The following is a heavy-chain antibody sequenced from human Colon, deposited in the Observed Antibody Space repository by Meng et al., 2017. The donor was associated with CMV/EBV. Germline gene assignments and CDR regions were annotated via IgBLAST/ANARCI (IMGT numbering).Heavy chain of an antibody. CDR2: ITTYNGNT. Sequence: ASVKVSCKTSGYTFSHYGITWVRQAPGQGLEWVGWITTYNGNTNYEQKFQGRVTMTTDTSTSTVYMELRNLRSDDSAVYYCARGRGYVDYWGQGTLVTVSS. CDR1: GYTFSHYG. V-gene: IGHV1-18*01. CDR3: ARGRGYVDY. J-gene: IGHJ4*02.